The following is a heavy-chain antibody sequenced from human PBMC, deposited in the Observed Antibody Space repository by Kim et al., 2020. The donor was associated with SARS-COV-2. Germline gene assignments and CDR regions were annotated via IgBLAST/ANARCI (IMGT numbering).Heavy chain of an antibody. Sequence: SETLSLTCAVYGGSFSGYYWSWIRQPPWKGLEWIGEINHSGSTNYNPSLKSRVTISVDTSKNQFSLELSSVAAAATAVYYYARGPTRYGDSFQRIPGGGHGFDPWRRGTIVTVSS. J-gene: IGHJ5*02. V-gene: IGHV4-34*01. CDR1: GGSFSGYY. CDR3: ARGPTRYGDSFQRIPGGGHGFDP. CDR2: INHSGST. D-gene: IGHD4-17*01.